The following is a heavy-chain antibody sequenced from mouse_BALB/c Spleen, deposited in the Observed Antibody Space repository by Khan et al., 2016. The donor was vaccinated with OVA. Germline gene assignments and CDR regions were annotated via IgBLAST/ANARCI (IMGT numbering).Heavy chain of an antibody. Sequence: VQLQESGAELVRPGVSVKISCKGSGYTFTDFTMHWVKQSHAQSLEWIGVISTYYGDVNYNQKFKGKATMTVDKSSSTAYMELARLTSEDSAIYYCTRGGGGNRFAYWGQGTLVTVSA. CDR3: TRGGGGNRFAY. CDR1: GYTFTDFT. V-gene: IGHV1S137*01. CDR2: ISTYYGDV. J-gene: IGHJ3*01.